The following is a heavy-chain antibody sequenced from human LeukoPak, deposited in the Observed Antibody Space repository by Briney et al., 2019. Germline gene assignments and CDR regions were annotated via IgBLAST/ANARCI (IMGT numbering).Heavy chain of an antibody. CDR1: GGTFSSYA. Sequence: ASVKVSCKASGGTFSSYAISWVRQAPGQGLEWMGWISAYNVHTNYAQKLQGRVTMTTDTSTSTAYMELRSLRSDDTAVYYCARIGDYRRSDAFDVWGQGTLVTVSS. J-gene: IGHJ3*01. CDR3: ARIGDYRRSDAFDV. V-gene: IGHV1-18*01. CDR2: ISAYNVHT. D-gene: IGHD6-13*01.